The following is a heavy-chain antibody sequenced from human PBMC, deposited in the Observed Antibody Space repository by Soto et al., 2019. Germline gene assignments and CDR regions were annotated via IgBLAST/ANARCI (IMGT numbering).Heavy chain of an antibody. CDR3: ARDFTMVRTV. D-gene: IGHD3-10*01. CDR1: GFTFSSYG. J-gene: IGHJ6*02. V-gene: IGHV3-33*01. Sequence: QVQLVESGGGVVQPGRSLRLSCAASGFTFSSYGMHWVRHAPGKGLEWVAVIWYDGSNKYYADSVKGRFTISRDNSKNTLYLQMNSLRAEDTAVYYCARDFTMVRTVWGQGTTVTFSS. CDR2: IWYDGSNK.